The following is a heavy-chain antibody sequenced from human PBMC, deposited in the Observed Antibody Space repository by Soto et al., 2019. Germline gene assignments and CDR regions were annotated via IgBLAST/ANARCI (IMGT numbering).Heavy chain of an antibody. J-gene: IGHJ4*02. CDR3: SAMVRGVDY. V-gene: IGHV3-30-3*01. CDR2: ISYDGSNK. CDR1: GFTFSSYA. Sequence: QVQLVESGGGVVQPGRSLRLSCAASGFTFSSYAMHWVRQAPGKGLEWVAVISYDGSNKYYADSVKGRFTISRDNSKNTLYLQMNSLRAEDTAVYYCSAMVRGVDYWGQGTLVTVSS. D-gene: IGHD3-10*01.